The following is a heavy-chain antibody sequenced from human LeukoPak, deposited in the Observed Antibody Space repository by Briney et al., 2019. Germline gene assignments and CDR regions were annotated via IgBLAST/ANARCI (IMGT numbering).Heavy chain of an antibody. CDR1: GFTFSSYE. V-gene: IGHV3-48*03. Sequence: GGSLRLSCAASGFTFSSYEMNWIRQAPGKGLEWVSYISSSGSTIYYADSVKGRFTISRDNAKNSLYLQMNSLRAEDTAVYYCARSVAGRTIDFWGQGTLVTVSS. CDR3: ARSVAGRTIDF. J-gene: IGHJ4*02. D-gene: IGHD6-19*01. CDR2: ISSSGSTI.